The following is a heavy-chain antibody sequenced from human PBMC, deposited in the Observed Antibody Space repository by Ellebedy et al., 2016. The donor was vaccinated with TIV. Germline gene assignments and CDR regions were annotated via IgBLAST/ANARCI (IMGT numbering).Heavy chain of an antibody. Sequence: MPSETLSLTCTVSGGSISSYYWSWIRQPPGKGLEWIGYIYYSGSTNYNPSLKSRVTISVDTSKNQFSLKLSSVTAADTAVYYCARVGDILTGYYDYWGQGTLVTVSS. CDR1: GGSISSYY. CDR2: IYYSGST. J-gene: IGHJ4*02. D-gene: IGHD3-9*01. CDR3: ARVGDILTGYYDY. V-gene: IGHV4-59*01.